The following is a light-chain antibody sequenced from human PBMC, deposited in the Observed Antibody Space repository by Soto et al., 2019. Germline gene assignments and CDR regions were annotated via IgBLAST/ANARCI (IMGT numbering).Light chain of an antibody. CDR3: QQFNSFPLT. CDR2: ASS. CDR1: QTISRY. Sequence: DIQLTQSPASLSASVGDGVTITCRASQTISRYLNWYQQKPETAPKLLIYASSTLQSGVPARFSGRGSGTDFTLTISSLQPEDFATYYCQQFNSFPLTFGGGTKVEIK. J-gene: IGKJ4*01. V-gene: IGKV1-39*01.